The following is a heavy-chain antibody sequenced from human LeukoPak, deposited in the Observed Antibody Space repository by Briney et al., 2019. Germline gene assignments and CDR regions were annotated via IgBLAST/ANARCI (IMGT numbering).Heavy chain of an antibody. Sequence: SQTLSLTCTVSGGSISSGGYYWSWIRQHPGKGLGWIGYIYYSGSTYYNPSLKSRVTISVDTSKNQFSLKPSSVTAADTAVYYCARGDTTGVHAFNIWGQGTMVTVSS. V-gene: IGHV4-31*03. CDR2: IYYSGST. J-gene: IGHJ3*02. CDR3: ARGDTTGVHAFNI. D-gene: IGHD4-23*01. CDR1: GGSISSGGYY.